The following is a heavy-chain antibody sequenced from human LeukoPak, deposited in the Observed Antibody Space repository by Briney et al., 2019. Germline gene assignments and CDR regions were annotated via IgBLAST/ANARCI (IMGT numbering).Heavy chain of an antibody. CDR1: RFTFSRYW. Sequence: GGSLRLSCAASRFTFSRYWMSWVRQAPGKGLEWVANIKQDGTEKYYVDSVRGRLTISRDNVKNSLFLQMNSLRAEDTAVYYCASGGYFDWRPLDYWGQGTLVTVSS. CDR2: IKQDGTEK. J-gene: IGHJ4*02. V-gene: IGHV3-7*05. D-gene: IGHD3-9*01. CDR3: ASGGYFDWRPLDY.